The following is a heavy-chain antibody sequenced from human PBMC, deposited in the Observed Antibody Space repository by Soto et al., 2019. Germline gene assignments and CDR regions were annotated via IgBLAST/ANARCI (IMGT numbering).Heavy chain of an antibody. Sequence: QLVESGGGFVQPGGSLRLTCAASGFTFSSYWMSWVRQAPGKGLEWVANIKEDGTEIYYVDSVKGRFTISRDNAKNSLYLKMNSLRAEDTAVYYCVKSIAAAGSYWGQGTLVTVSS. CDR1: GFTFSSYW. J-gene: IGHJ4*02. V-gene: IGHV3-7*05. CDR3: VKSIAAAGSY. D-gene: IGHD6-13*01. CDR2: IKEDGTEI.